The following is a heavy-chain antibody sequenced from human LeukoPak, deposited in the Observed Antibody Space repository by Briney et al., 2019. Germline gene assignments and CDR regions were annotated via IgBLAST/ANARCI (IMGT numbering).Heavy chain of an antibody. CDR2: ISSSGDSK. J-gene: IGHJ3*02. CDR1: GFTFSDYY. CDR3: AKDMGGSGSYSDAFDI. Sequence: GGSLRLSCAASGFTFSDYYMSWIRQAPGKGLEWISYISSSGDSKHYADSVKGRFTISRDNTKRSLYLQMNSLRAEDTALYYCAKDMGGSGSYSDAFDIWGQGTMVTVSS. V-gene: IGHV3-11*01. D-gene: IGHD3-10*01.